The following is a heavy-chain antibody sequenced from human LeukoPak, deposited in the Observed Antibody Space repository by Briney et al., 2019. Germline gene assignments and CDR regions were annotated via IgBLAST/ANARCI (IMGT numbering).Heavy chain of an antibody. D-gene: IGHD3-22*01. CDR2: ISAYNGNT. V-gene: IGHV1-18*01. CDR1: GYTFTSYG. Sequence: ASVKVSCKASGYTFTSYGISWVRQAPGQGLEWMGWISAYNGNTNYAQKLQGRVTMTTDTCTSTAYMELRSLRSDDTAVYYCARKEGDYYDSSGYLRYWGQGTLVTVSS. J-gene: IGHJ4*02. CDR3: ARKEGDYYDSSGYLRY.